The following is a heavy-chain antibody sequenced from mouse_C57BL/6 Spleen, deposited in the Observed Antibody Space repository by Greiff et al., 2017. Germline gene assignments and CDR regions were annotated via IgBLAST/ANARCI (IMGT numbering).Heavy chain of an antibody. V-gene: IGHV1-69*01. CDR1: GYTFTSYW. CDR3: AVGRDAMDY. J-gene: IGHJ4*01. Sequence: VQLQQSGAELVRPGASVKLSCKASGYTFTSYWIHWVKQRPGQGLEWIGEIDPAGGCTNYNEKFKGKSTLTADKSSSTAYMQLRSLTSEDAAVYFCAVGRDAMDYWGQGTSVTVSS. CDR2: IDPAGGCT.